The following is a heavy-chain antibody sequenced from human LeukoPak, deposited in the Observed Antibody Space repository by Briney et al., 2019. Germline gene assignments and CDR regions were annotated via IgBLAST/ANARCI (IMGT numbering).Heavy chain of an antibody. CDR3: VRGYFNGRIDY. J-gene: IGHJ4*02. Sequence: GESLRHSCAASGCTFSSYWMHWVRQAPGKGLVWVSRISTDGSSTKYADFVEGRFTISRDNAKNTLYMQMNSLRAEDTAAYYCVRGYFNGRIDYWGQGTLVTVSS. CDR2: ISTDGSST. V-gene: IGHV3-74*01. CDR1: GCTFSSYW. D-gene: IGHD2-15*01.